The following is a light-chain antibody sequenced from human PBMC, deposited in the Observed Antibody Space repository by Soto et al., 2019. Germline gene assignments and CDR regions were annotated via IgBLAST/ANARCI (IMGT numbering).Light chain of an antibody. J-gene: IGKJ1*01. Sequence: EIVLTQSPGSLSLSPGEMATLSCRASQVVTSNYLAWYQQKPGQAPRLRIYTTSSRATGVPERFSGSGSGTDFTLTISRLEPEDSAVYYGQQDGGSPWTFGQGTKVEIK. CDR2: TTS. CDR1: QVVTSNY. CDR3: QQDGGSPWT. V-gene: IGKV3-20*01.